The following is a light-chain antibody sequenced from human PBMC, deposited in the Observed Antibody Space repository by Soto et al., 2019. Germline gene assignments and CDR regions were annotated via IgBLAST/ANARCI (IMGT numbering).Light chain of an antibody. Sequence: ETVMTQSPATLSVSPGERATLSCRASQSISTNLAWYQQKPGQAPMLLIYATSTRATGIPARFSGSGSGTDFTLTISSLEPEDFSVYYCQQRYNWPITFGQGTRLEI. CDR1: QSISTN. CDR3: QQRYNWPIT. CDR2: ATS. J-gene: IGKJ5*01. V-gene: IGKV3-15*01.